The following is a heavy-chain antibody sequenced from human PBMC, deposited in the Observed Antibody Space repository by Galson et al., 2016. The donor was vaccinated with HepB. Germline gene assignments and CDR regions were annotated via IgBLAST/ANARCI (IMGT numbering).Heavy chain of an antibody. J-gene: IGHJ4*02. CDR1: GFAFSRFG. Sequence: SLRLSCAASGFAFSRFGMHWVRQAPGRGLEWVAVITYDGDSTSYEDSVKGRFTIFRDNSRSTLFPQMNSLTAEDSGVYYCAKDGPGGRYRGYEDGRRDWGQGTLVTVTS. V-gene: IGHV3-30*18. D-gene: IGHD3-22*01. CDR3: AKDGPGGRYRGYEDGRRD. CDR2: ITYDGDST.